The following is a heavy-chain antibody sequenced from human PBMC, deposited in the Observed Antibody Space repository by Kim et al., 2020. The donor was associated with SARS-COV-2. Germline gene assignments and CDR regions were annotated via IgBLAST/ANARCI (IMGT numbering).Heavy chain of an antibody. CDR3: AKSIAVDQAPLV. CDR1: GYTFTSYG. D-gene: IGHD6-19*01. CDR2: ISAYNGNT. Sequence: ASVKVSCKASGYTFTSYGISWVRQAPGQGLEWMGWISAYNGNTNYAQKLQGRVTMTTDTSTSTAYMELRSLRSDDTAVYYCAKSIAVDQAPLVWGQGTLVTVSS. V-gene: IGHV1-18*01. J-gene: IGHJ4*02.